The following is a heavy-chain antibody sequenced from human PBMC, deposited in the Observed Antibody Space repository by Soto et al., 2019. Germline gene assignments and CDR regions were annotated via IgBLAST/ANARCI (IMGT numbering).Heavy chain of an antibody. V-gene: IGHV4-34*01. J-gene: IGHJ4*02. CDR1: GGSFSGYY. CDR3: ATLPPRIELAVLPIPT. Sequence: SETLSLTCAVYGGSFSGYYWSWIRQPPGKGLEWIGEINHSGSTNYNPSLKSRVTISVDTSKNQFSLKLSSVTAADTAMYYCATLPPRIELAVLPIPTWGQGTLVTVSS. CDR2: INHSGST. D-gene: IGHD2-2*02.